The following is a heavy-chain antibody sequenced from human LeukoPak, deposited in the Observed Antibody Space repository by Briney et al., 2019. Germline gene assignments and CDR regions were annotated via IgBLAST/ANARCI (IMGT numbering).Heavy chain of an antibody. CDR1: GGTFSSYA. CDR2: IIPIFGTA. Sequence: VKVSCKASGGTFSSYAISWVRQAPGQGLEWMGGIIPIFGTANYAQKFQGRVTITADESTSTAYMELSSLRSEDTAVYYCARDGGTTVVTGGYFDYWDQGTLVTVSS. J-gene: IGHJ4*02. V-gene: IGHV1-69*13. CDR3: ARDGGTTVVTGGYFDY. D-gene: IGHD4-23*01.